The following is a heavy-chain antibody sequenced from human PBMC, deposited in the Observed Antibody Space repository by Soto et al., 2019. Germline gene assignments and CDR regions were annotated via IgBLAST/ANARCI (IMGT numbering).Heavy chain of an antibody. CDR2: LYYSWTT. J-gene: IGHJ4*02. CDR3: ARGLSWSPYFDS. D-gene: IGHD3-3*01. CDR1: GASISTQS. V-gene: IGHV4-59*11. Sequence: SETLSLTCTVSGASISTQSWNWIRQAPGKGLEWIGYLYYSWTTNYNPSLKSRVTISADTSKNQVSLKLTSVTAADTAVYFCARGLSWSPYFDSWGQGILVTVSS.